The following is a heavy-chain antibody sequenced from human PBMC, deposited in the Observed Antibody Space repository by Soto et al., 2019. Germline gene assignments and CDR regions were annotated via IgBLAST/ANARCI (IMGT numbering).Heavy chain of an antibody. CDR2: ISYDGSNK. CDR1: GFTFSSYA. V-gene: IGHV3-30-3*01. D-gene: IGHD6-19*01. J-gene: IGHJ6*02. CDR3: ARDPVAGHYYYYYGMDV. Sequence: GGSLRLSCAASGFTFSSYAMHWVRQAPGKGLEWVAVISYDGSNKYYADSVKGRFTISRDNSKNTLYLQMNSLRAEDTAVYYCARDPVAGHYYYYYGMDVWGQGTTVTVSS.